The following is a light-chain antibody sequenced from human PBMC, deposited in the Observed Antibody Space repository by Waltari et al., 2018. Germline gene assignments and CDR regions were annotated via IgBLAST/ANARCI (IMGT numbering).Light chain of an antibody. V-gene: IGKV2-28*01. CDR1: QSLLHRNGYNY. CDR3: MQALQTPLT. J-gene: IGKJ4*01. CDR2: LGC. Sequence: DIVMTQSPLSLPVTPGEPASISCRSSQSLLHRNGYNYLDWYLQKSGQSPQLLMYLGCSRASGVPDRFSGSGSGTDFTLKISRVEAEDVGVYYCMQALQTPLTFGGGTKVEIK.